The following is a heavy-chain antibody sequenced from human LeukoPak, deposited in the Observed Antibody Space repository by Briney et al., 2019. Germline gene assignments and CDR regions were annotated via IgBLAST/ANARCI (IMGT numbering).Heavy chain of an antibody. CDR1: GGTFSSYS. CDR3: ARVRYRLAETYIDY. D-gene: IGHD3-16*01. V-gene: IGHV1-2*02. Sequence: ASVKVSCKASGGTFSSYSISWVRQAPGQGLEWMGWINPNSGDTNYAQKFQGRVTMTRDTSISTAYMELSRLRSDDTAVYYCARVRYRLAETYIDYWGQGTLVTVSS. J-gene: IGHJ4*02. CDR2: INPNSGDT.